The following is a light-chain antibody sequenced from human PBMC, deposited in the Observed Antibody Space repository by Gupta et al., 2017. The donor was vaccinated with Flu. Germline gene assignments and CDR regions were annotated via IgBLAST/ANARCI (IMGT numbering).Light chain of an antibody. CDR3: QQDDNPLT. Sequence: DIQMTQSPSSLSASVGDRVTITCQASQDISNYLNWYQQKPGKAPKLLIYDASNWETGVPSRFSGSGSGTDSTFTSSSLQPEDIATYYWQQDDNPLTFGQGTRLEIK. J-gene: IGKJ5*01. CDR2: DAS. CDR1: QDISNY. V-gene: IGKV1-33*01.